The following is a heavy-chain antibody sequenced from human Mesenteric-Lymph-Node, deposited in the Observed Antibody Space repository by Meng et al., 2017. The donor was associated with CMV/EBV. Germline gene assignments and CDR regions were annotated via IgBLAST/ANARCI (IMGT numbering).Heavy chain of an antibody. CDR2: INHSGST. CDR3: ARDGFSTSSYYGMDV. CDR1: GGSFSGYY. Sequence: SETLSLTCAVYGGSFSGYYWSWIRQPPGKGLEWIGEINHSGSTNYNPSLKSRVTISVDTSKNQFSLKLSSVTAADTAVYYCARDGFSTSSYYGMDVWGQGTTVTVSS. V-gene: IGHV4-34*01. D-gene: IGHD2-2*01. J-gene: IGHJ6*02.